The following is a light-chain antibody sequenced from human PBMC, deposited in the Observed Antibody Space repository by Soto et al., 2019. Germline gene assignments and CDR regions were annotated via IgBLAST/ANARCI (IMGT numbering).Light chain of an antibody. V-gene: IGLV4-69*01. Sequence: QLVLTQSPSASASLGASVKLTCTLSSGHSTYAIAWHQQQPEKGPRYLMKLNSDGRHSKGDGIPDRFSGTSSGAERYLTISSLQSEDEADYYCQTWGIGGDVVFGGRTKLTVL. CDR3: QTWGIGGDVV. J-gene: IGLJ2*01. CDR2: LNSDGRH. CDR1: SGHSTYA.